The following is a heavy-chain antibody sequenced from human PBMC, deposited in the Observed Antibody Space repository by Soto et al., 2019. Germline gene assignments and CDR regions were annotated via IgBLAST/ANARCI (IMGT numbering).Heavy chain of an antibody. Sequence: SETLSLTCTVSGGSISSYYWSWIRQPPGKGLEWIGYIYYSGSTNYNPSLKSRVTISVDTSKNQFSLKLSSVTAADTAVYYCARKSGGYYYGMDVWGQGTAVTVSS. J-gene: IGHJ6*02. CDR2: IYYSGST. CDR3: ARKSGGYYYGMDV. CDR1: GGSISSYY. D-gene: IGHD3-16*01. V-gene: IGHV4-59*01.